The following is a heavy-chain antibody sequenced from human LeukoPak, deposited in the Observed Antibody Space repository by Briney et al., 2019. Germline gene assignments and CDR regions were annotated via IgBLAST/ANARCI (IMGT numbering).Heavy chain of an antibody. D-gene: IGHD2-2*01. V-gene: IGHV4-31*03. CDR1: GGSISSGGYY. CDR2: IYYSGST. J-gene: IGHJ1*01. Sequence: PSETLSLTCTVSGGSISSGGYYWSWIRQHPGKGLEWIGYIYYSGSTYYNPSLKSRVTISVDTSKNQFSLKLSSVTAADTAVYYCVRGSSVSFQHWGQGTLVTVSS. CDR3: VRGSSVSFQH.